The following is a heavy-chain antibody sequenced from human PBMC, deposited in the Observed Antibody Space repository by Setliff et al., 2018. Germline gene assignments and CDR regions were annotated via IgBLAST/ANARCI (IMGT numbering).Heavy chain of an antibody. V-gene: IGHV4-39*07. J-gene: IGHJ4*02. CDR3: ARDRTYYGSGTYTRWFDY. Sequence: SETLSLTCTVPGGSISSISYYWGWIRQPPGKGLEWIGTVYDSGTTYYNPSLKSRVTIFVDTSKNQFSLQLSSVTAADTAVYYCARDRTYYGSGTYTRWFDYWGQGTLVTVSS. CDR2: VYDSGTT. D-gene: IGHD3-10*01. CDR1: GGSISSISYY.